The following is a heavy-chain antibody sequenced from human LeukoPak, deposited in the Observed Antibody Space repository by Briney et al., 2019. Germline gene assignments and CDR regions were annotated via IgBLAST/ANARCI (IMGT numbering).Heavy chain of an antibody. Sequence: ASVKVSCKASGYTFSSYGITWVRQAPGQGLEWMGWISAYSGKTNYAQKLQGRVTLTTDTSTSTAYMELRSLRSDDTAVYYCVRLTAYSGYVLMGFEYWGQGTLVTVSS. D-gene: IGHD5-12*01. V-gene: IGHV1-18*01. CDR1: GYTFSSYG. CDR3: VRLTAYSGYVLMGFEY. CDR2: ISAYSGKT. J-gene: IGHJ4*02.